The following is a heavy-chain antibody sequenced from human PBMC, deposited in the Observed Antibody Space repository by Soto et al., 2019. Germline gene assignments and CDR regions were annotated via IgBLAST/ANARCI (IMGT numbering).Heavy chain of an antibody. CDR3: ASHGHLGELSLGY. Sequence: GASVKVSCKASGGTFSSYTISWVRQAPGQGLEWMGRIIPILGIANYAQKFQGRVTITADKSTSTAYMELSSLRSEDTAVYYCASHGHLGELSLGYWGQGTLVTVSS. V-gene: IGHV1-69*02. J-gene: IGHJ4*02. CDR2: IIPILGIA. CDR1: GGTFSSYT. D-gene: IGHD3-16*02.